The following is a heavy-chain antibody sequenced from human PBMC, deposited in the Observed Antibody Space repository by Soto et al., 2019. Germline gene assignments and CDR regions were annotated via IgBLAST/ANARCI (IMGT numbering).Heavy chain of an antibody. CDR3: ARAAEDVNFDY. V-gene: IGHV4-59*01. Sequence: SETLSLTCTVSGGSISSYYWSWIRQPPGKGLEWIGYIYYSGSTNYNPSLKSRVTISVDTSKNQFSLKLSSVTAADTAVYYCARAAEDVNFDYWGQGTLVTVSS. J-gene: IGHJ4*02. D-gene: IGHD6-13*01. CDR2: IYYSGST. CDR1: GGSISSYY.